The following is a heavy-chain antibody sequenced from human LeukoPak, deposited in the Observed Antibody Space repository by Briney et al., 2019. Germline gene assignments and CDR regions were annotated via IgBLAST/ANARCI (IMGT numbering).Heavy chain of an antibody. CDR1: GFTFSTFA. D-gene: IGHD3-10*01. Sequence: GGSLRHSCVTPGFTFSTFAMLWVCPPPGKGLGWVSSIFPLVVVLYYADSVRGRFTISRDNSKSILSLQMNSLRAEDTAVYYCAKHYYGSGSSGYMDVWGKGTTVTISS. CDR2: IFPLVVVL. J-gene: IGHJ6*03. V-gene: IGHV3-23*01. CDR3: AKHYYGSGSSGYMDV.